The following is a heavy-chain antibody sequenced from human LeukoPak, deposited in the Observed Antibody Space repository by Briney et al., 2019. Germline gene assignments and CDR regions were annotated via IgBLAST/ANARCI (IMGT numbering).Heavy chain of an antibody. J-gene: IGHJ1*01. CDR2: ISWNSGSI. Sequence: GGSLRLSCAASGFTFSSYWMHWVRQAPGKGLEWVSGISWNSGSIGYADSVKGRFTISRDNAKNSLYLQMNSLRAEDTAVYYCARDLSSSSTAYLQHWGQGTLVTVSS. CDR3: ARDLSSSSTAYLQH. V-gene: IGHV3-74*01. CDR1: GFTFSSYW. D-gene: IGHD6-6*01.